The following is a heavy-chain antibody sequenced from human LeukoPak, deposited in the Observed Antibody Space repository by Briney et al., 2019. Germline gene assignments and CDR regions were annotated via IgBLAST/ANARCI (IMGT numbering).Heavy chain of an antibody. CDR1: GGSFSGYY. D-gene: IGHD6-13*01. V-gene: IGHV4-34*01. CDR2: INHSGST. Sequence: SETLSLTCAVYGGSFSGYYWSWIRQPPGKGLEWIGEINHSGSTNYNPSLKSRVTISVDTSKNQFSLKLSSVTAADTAVYYCARALRGAAAGNYYSDSWGQGTLVTVSS. J-gene: IGHJ4*02. CDR3: ARALRGAAAGNYYSDS.